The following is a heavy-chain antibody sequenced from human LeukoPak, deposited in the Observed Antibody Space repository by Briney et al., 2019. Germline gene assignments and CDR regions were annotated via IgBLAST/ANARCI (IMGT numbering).Heavy chain of an antibody. V-gene: IGHV4-39*07. CDR2: IYYSGST. Sequence: SETLSLTCTVSGGSISSSSYYWGWIRQPPGKGLEWIGSIYYSGSTYYNPSLMSRVTISVDTSKNQFSLKLSSVTAADTAVYYCARAGYNWFDPWGQGTLVTVSS. CDR3: ARAGYNWFDP. J-gene: IGHJ5*02. CDR1: GGSISSSSYY.